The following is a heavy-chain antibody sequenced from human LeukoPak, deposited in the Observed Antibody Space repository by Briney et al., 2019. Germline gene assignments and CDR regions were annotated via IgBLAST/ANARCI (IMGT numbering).Heavy chain of an antibody. V-gene: IGHV1-2*02. J-gene: IGHJ4*02. CDR1: GYTFTGQY. CDR3: ATGSGTYSPDY. D-gene: IGHD3-10*01. Sequence: ASVKVSCKASGYTFTGQYLHWVRQAPGQGLEWMGWITPNSGGTNYAQKFQGRVTMTRDTSISTAYMELSRLGSDDTAIYYCATGSGTYSPDYWGQGTLVTVSS. CDR2: ITPNSGGT.